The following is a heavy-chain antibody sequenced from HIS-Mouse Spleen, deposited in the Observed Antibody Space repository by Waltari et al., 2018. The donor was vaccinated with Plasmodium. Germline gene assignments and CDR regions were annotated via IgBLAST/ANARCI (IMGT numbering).Heavy chain of an antibody. CDR3: TIDRIRGSYYYYYGMDV. V-gene: IGHV3-15*01. J-gene: IGHJ6*02. Sequence: EVQLVESGGGLVKPGGSLRLSCAASGFTFSNAWMSWVRQAPGKGLEWVGRIKSKTDGGTTDYSAPVKGRFTISRDDSKNTLYLQMNSLKTEDTAVYYCTIDRIRGSYYYYYGMDVWGQGTTVTVSS. CDR1: GFTFSNAW. CDR2: IKSKTDGGTT. D-gene: IGHD1-26*01.